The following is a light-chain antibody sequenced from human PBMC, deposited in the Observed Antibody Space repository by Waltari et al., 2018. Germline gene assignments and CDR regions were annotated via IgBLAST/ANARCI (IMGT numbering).Light chain of an antibody. CDR1: SSDIGSYNV. V-gene: IGLV2-23*02. CDR3: SSYAGSVV. CDR2: GVN. J-gene: IGLJ3*02. Sequence: QSALTQPASVSGSRGQSITISCTGSSSDIGSYNVVSCYQHHPGKAPKLLIYGVNNRPSGVSMRFSGSKSGNTASLTISGLQAEDEADYYCSSYAGSVVFGGGTKLTVL.